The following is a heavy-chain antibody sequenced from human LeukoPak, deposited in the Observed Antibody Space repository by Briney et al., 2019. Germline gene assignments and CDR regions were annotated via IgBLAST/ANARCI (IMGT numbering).Heavy chain of an antibody. CDR1: GYTFTGYY. D-gene: IGHD6-19*01. CDR3: ARVCRQWLNLFYFDY. V-gene: IGHV1-2*02. CDR2: INPNSGGT. Sequence: ASVKVSCKASGYTFTGYYIHWVRQAPGQGLEWMGWINPNSGGTNYAQKFQGRVTMTRDTSISTAYMELSRLRSDDTAVYYCARVCRQWLNLFYFDYWGQGTLVTVSS. J-gene: IGHJ4*02.